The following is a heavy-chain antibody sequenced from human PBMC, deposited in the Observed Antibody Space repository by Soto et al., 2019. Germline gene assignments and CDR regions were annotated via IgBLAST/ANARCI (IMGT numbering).Heavy chain of an antibody. CDR1: GFTFSNYG. J-gene: IGHJ1*01. CDR3: ARGQERAAAAGTAESFRL. CDR2: ISYDGNNK. V-gene: IGHV3-30*03. D-gene: IGHD6-13*01. Sequence: QVQLVESGGGVVQPGRSLRLSCAASGFTFSNYGMHWVRQAPGKGLEWVAFISYDGNNKNHGDSVKGRFAISRDNSKNTVYLQMSSLRGDETAVYYCARGQERAAAAGTAESFRLWGQGTLVIVSS.